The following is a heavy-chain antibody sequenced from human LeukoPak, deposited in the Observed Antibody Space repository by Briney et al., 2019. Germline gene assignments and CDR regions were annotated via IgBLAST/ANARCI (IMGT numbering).Heavy chain of an antibody. Sequence: SGGSLRLSCAASGFTFSSYAMSWVRQAPGKGLEWVSAISGSGDSTYYGDSVKGRFTISRDNSKNTLYLQMNSLRAEDTAVYYCAKVSGSPTYYYDSSGYFPDYWGQGTLVTVSS. CDR3: AKVSGSPTYYYDSSGYFPDY. D-gene: IGHD3-22*01. CDR1: GFTFSSYA. J-gene: IGHJ4*02. V-gene: IGHV3-23*01. CDR2: ISGSGDST.